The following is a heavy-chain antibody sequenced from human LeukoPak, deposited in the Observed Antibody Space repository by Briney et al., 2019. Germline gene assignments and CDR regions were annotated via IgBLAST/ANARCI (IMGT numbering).Heavy chain of an antibody. D-gene: IGHD6-13*01. CDR1: GFTFSSYG. V-gene: IGHV3-30*18. CDR2: ISYDGSNK. Sequence: PGGSLRLFCAASGFTFSSYGMHWVRQAPGKGLEWVAVISYDGSNKYYADSVKGRFTISRDNSKNTLYLQMNSLRAEDTAVYYCAKVPRRAAAGTVANYYYYGMDVWGQGTTVTVSS. J-gene: IGHJ6*02. CDR3: AKVPRRAAAGTVANYYYYGMDV.